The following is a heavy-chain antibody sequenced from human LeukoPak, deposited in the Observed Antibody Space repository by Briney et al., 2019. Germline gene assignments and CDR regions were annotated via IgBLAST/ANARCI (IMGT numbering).Heavy chain of an antibody. CDR2: VHYSGST. D-gene: IGHD2-21*02. CDR1: GDSIIRDSYF. Sequence: SETLSLTCTVSGDSIIRDSYFWGWVRQPPGKGLEWIGSVHYSGSTYYNPSLKSRVTISVDTSKNQFSLNLTSVTAADTAFYSCESEEMVVTASRNFIGAFEIWGQGTLVTVSS. CDR3: ESEEMVVTASRNFIGAFEI. J-gene: IGHJ3*02. V-gene: IGHV4-39*07.